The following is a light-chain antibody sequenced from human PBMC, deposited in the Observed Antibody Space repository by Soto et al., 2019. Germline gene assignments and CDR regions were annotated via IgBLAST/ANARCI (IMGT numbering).Light chain of an antibody. CDR1: QSVSSN. J-gene: IGKJ2*01. CDR2: GAS. Sequence: EIVMTQSPATLSVSPGERATLSCRASQSVSSNLAWYQQKPGQAPRLLIYGASTRATGIPARFSGSGSGTDFTLTISSLQSEDFPVYYCQQYNNWPPYTFGQETRLEIK. V-gene: IGKV3-15*01. CDR3: QQYNNWPPYT.